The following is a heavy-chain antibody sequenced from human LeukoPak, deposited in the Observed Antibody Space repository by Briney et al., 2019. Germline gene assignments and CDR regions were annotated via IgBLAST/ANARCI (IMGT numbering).Heavy chain of an antibody. CDR3: GKDIAGAMLRGVIRS. CDR2: ITGYSGDL. J-gene: IGHJ4*02. CDR1: GFPFEDFA. D-gene: IGHD3-10*01. Sequence: GGSLRLSCRASGFPFEDFAMLGVRPAPGKGLEGVSGITGYSGDLHYADYVKGRFTISRDNAREFPYHQISRLIPEDTALYYCGKDIAGAMLRGVIRSWGQGTLVTVSS. V-gene: IGHV3-9*01.